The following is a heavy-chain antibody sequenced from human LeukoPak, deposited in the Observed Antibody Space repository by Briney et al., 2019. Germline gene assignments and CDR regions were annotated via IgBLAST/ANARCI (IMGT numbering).Heavy chain of an antibody. J-gene: IGHJ4*02. CDR3: ARDPTYDILTGSAYYFDY. V-gene: IGHV1-69*05. D-gene: IGHD3-9*01. Sequence: SVKVSCKASGYTFTSYYMHWVRQAPGQGLEWMGGIIPIFGTANYAQKFQGRVTITTDESTSTAYMELSSLRSEDTAVYYCARDPTYDILTGSAYYFDYWGQGTLVTVSS. CDR1: GYTFTSYY. CDR2: IIPIFGTA.